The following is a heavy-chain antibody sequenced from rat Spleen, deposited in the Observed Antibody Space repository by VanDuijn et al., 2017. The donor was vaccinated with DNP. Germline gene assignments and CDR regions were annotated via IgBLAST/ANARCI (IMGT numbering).Heavy chain of an antibody. CDR2: ISSGGST. D-gene: IGHD1-2*01. V-gene: IGHV2S12*01. CDR1: GFNFNDYW. CDR3: TRDSSYIYPFAY. J-gene: IGHJ3*01. Sequence: VKLVESGGGLVQPGGSLKLSCTASGFNFNDYWMGWVRQAPGKGLEWIAAISSGGSTYYNSALKSRLSISRDTSKSQVFLKMNSLQTEDTAIYFCTRDSSYIYPFAYWGQGTLVTVSS.